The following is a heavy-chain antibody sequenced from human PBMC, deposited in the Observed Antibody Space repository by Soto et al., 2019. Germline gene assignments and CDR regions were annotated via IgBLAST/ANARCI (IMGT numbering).Heavy chain of an antibody. Sequence: SETLSLTCTVSGGSISSYYWSWVRQPAGKGLEWIGRIYTSGSTNYNPSLKSRVTMSVDTSKNQFSLKLSSVTGAETAVYYCAREGYYDFWSGPGGMDVWGQGTTVTVSS. D-gene: IGHD3-3*01. CDR2: IYTSGST. J-gene: IGHJ6*02. CDR1: GGSISSYY. V-gene: IGHV4-4*07. CDR3: AREGYYDFWSGPGGMDV.